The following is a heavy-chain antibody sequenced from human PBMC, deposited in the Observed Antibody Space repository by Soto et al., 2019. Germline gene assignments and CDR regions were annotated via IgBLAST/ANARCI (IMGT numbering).Heavy chain of an antibody. D-gene: IGHD3-3*01. V-gene: IGHV4-59*01. J-gene: IGHJ6*02. CDR3: ARDSMFDFWSGYYTRHYGMDV. CDR2: VLHSGST. Sequence: SETLSLTCNVSGASISSASWGWIRQPPGKGLEWIAYVLHSGSTNYNPSLKSRVTISVDTSKNQFSLKLSSVTAADTAVYYCARDSMFDFWSGYYTRHYGMDVWGQGTTVTVSS. CDR1: GASISSAS.